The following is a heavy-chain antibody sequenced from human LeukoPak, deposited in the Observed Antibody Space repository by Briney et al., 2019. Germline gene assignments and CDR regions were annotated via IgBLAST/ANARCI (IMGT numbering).Heavy chain of an antibody. J-gene: IGHJ6*02. CDR1: GYTFTSYD. Sequence: PWASVKVSCKASGYTFTSYDINWVRPATGQGREWMGWMSPNSGNTGYAQKFQGRVTMTRSTSISTAYMELSNLISEDTAVYYCARAHYYGSGLGMDVWGQGTTVTVSS. D-gene: IGHD3-10*01. CDR3: ARAHYYGSGLGMDV. V-gene: IGHV1-8*01. CDR2: MSPNSGNT.